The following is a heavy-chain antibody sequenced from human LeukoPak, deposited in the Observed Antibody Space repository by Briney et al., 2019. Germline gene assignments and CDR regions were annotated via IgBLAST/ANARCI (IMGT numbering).Heavy chain of an antibody. D-gene: IGHD1-26*01. J-gene: IGHJ3*02. CDR3: ARFGSGSTNDAFDI. V-gene: IGHV5-51*01. CDR1: GYTFTSYW. Sequence: GESLKISCEGSGYTFTSYWIAWVRQMPGKGLEWMGIIYPGDSDTRYSPSFQGQVTISADKSISTAYLQWGSLKASDTAMYYCARFGSGSTNDAFDIWGQGTMVTVSS. CDR2: IYPGDSDT.